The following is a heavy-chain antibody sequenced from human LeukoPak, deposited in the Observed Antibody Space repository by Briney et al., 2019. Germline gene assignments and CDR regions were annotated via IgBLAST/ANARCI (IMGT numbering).Heavy chain of an antibody. D-gene: IGHD4-17*01. CDR2: IYYRGST. Sequence: PSETLSLTCTVSGGSVSSGSHYWSWIRQPPGKGLEWIGYIYYRGSTNYNPSLRSRVTISVDTSKNQFSLKLNSVTAADTAVYYCARGGPNDYGDPRGPLCWGQGTLVTVSS. CDR1: GGSVSSGSHY. CDR3: ARGGPNDYGDPRGPLC. V-gene: IGHV4-61*01. J-gene: IGHJ4*02.